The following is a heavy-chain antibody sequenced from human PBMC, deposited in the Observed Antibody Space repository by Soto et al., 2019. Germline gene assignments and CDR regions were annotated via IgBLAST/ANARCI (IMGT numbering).Heavy chain of an antibody. CDR1: GGSISSYY. CDR2: IYTSGST. Sequence: NPSETLSLTCTVSGGSISSYYWSWIRQPAGKGLEWIGRIYTSGSTNYNPSLKSRVTMSVDTSKNQFSLKLSSVTAADTAVYYCASSSLIENYYYCGMDVWGQGTTVTVSS. D-gene: IGHD2-15*01. J-gene: IGHJ6*02. V-gene: IGHV4-4*07. CDR3: ASSSLIENYYYCGMDV.